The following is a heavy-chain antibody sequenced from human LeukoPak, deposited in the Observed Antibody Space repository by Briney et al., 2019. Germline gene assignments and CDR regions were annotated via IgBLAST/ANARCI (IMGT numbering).Heavy chain of an antibody. CDR2: ISGSSGRT. CDR3: ARDDAADGGYIDH. CDR1: EFTFSSYA. D-gene: IGHD3-10*01. Sequence: GGSLRLSCAASEFTFSSYAMSWVRQAPGKGLEWVSRISGSSGRTYYTDSVTGRFTISRDNSKNMVYLQMNSLRAENTAIYYCARDDAADGGYIDHWGQGTLVTVSS. J-gene: IGHJ4*02. V-gene: IGHV3-23*01.